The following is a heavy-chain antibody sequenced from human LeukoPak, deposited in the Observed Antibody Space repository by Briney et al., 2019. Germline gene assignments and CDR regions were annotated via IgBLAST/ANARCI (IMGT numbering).Heavy chain of an antibody. V-gene: IGHV3-11*01. CDR1: GFTFSDYY. CDR3: ARGGITMVRGVRDYYGMDV. Sequence: PGGSLRLSCAASGFTFSDYYMSWIRQAPGKGLEWVSYISSSGSTIYYADSVKGRLTISRDNAKNSLYLQMNSLRAEDTAVYYCARGGITMVRGVRDYYGMDVWGQGTTVTVSS. CDR2: ISSSGSTI. D-gene: IGHD3-10*01. J-gene: IGHJ6*02.